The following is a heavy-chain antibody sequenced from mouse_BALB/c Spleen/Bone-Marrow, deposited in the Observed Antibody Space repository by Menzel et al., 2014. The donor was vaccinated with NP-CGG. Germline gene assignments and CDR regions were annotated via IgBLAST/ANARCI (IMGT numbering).Heavy chain of an antibody. CDR1: GFNIKDYY. CDR2: IDPENGNT. J-gene: IGHJ3*01. D-gene: IGHD1-1*01. CDR3: AGSSYRFAY. Sequence: VQLQQSGAELVRPGALVKLSCKASGFNIKDYYMHWVKQRPEQGLEWIGWIDPENGNTIYDPKFQGKASITADTSSNTAYLQLSSLTSEDTAVYYCAGSSYRFAYWGQGTLVTVSA. V-gene: IGHV14-1*02.